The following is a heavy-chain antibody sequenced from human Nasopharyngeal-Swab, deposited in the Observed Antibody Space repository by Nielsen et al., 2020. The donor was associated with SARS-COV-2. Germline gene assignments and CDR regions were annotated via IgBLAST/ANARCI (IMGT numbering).Heavy chain of an antibody. CDR2: SRNEAHSFTT. Sequence: GESLKISCVASGFTLSEHYMDWVRQAPGKGLEWVGRSRNEAHSFTTEYAASVKGRFTISRDDSENSLYLQMNSLKIEDTAVYYCVRADISGYFDYWGQGTLVTVSS. CDR3: VRADISGYFDY. J-gene: IGHJ4*02. D-gene: IGHD3-22*01. V-gene: IGHV3-72*01. CDR1: GFTLSEHY.